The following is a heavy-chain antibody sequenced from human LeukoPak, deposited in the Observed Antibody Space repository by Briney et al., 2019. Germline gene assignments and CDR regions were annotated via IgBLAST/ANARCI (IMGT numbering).Heavy chain of an antibody. CDR1: GFTFSSYA. D-gene: IGHD2-8*01. Sequence: RGSLRLSCAASGFTFSSYAMHWVRQAPGKGLEWVAVISYDGSNKYYADSVKGRFTISRDNSKNTLYLQMNSLRAEDTAVYYCARADQGVAFDIWGQGTMVTVSS. V-gene: IGHV3-30-3*01. J-gene: IGHJ3*02. CDR3: ARADQGVAFDI. CDR2: ISYDGSNK.